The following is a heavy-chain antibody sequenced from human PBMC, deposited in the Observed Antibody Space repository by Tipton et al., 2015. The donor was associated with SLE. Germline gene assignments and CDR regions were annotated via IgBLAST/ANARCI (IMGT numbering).Heavy chain of an antibody. CDR2: IWYDGSNK. Sequence: SLRLSCAASGFTFSIYGMHWVRQAPGKGLEWVAVIWYDGSNKYYADSVKGRFTISRDNSKNTLYLQMNSLRAEDTAVYYCAGRGDLVVVISYLDHWGRGTLVTVSS. CDR3: AGRGDLVVVISYLDH. V-gene: IGHV3-33*01. J-gene: IGHJ4*02. D-gene: IGHD2-21*01. CDR1: GFTFSIYG.